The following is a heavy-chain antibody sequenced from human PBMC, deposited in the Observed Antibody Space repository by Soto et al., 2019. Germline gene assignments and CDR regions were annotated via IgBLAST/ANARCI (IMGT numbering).Heavy chain of an antibody. J-gene: IGHJ3*02. CDR2: IIPIFGTA. CDR3: AREARLGYSYGPGHDAFDI. CDR1: GGTFSSYA. V-gene: IGHV1-69*13. D-gene: IGHD5-18*01. Sequence: GASVKVSCKASGGTFSSYAISWVRQAPGQGLEWMGGIIPIFGTANYAQKFQGRVTITADESTSTAYMELSSLRSEDTAVYYCAREARLGYSYGPGHDAFDIWGQGTVVTVSS.